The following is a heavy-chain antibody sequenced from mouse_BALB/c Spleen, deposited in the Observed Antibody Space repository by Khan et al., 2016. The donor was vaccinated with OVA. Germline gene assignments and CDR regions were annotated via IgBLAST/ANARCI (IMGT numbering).Heavy chain of an antibody. J-gene: IGHJ2*01. CDR2: INPTSGYT. CDR1: GYTFTTYW. Sequence: VELVESGAELAKPGASVKMSCKASGYTFTTYWMHWVKQRPGQGLEWIGYINPTSGYTDYNEKFKDRATLSADKSSSTAYMQLSSLTSEDSAVYYCTRDRIYYWGQGTTLTVSS. CDR3: TRDRIYY. V-gene: IGHV1-7*01.